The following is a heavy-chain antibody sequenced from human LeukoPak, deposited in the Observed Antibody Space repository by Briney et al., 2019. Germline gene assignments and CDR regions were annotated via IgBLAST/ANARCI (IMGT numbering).Heavy chain of an antibody. D-gene: IGHD2-15*01. Sequence: PGGSLRLSCAASGFTFSSYALSWVRQAPGKGLEWVSAISGNGGSTYYADSVKGRFTISRDNSKNTLYVQMNSLRAEDTAVYYCAKTPRYCSGGSCYGGYFDYWGQGTLVTVSS. CDR1: GFTFSSYA. J-gene: IGHJ4*02. V-gene: IGHV3-23*01. CDR2: ISGNGGST. CDR3: AKTPRYCSGGSCYGGYFDY.